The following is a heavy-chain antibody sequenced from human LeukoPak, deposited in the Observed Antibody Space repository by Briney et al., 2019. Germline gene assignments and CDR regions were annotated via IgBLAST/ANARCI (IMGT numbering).Heavy chain of an antibody. J-gene: IGHJ6*02. D-gene: IGHD6-13*01. CDR3: ARDFLSAAGTNYGMDV. CDR1: GGSISGYY. Sequence: SETLSLTCTVSGGSISGYYWSWIRQPPGKGLDWLGYIYYTGSTNYNPSLKSRVTISVDTSKNHFSLRLSSVTAADTAVYYCARDFLSAAGTNYGMDVWGQGTTVTVSS. V-gene: IGHV4-59*01. CDR2: IYYTGST.